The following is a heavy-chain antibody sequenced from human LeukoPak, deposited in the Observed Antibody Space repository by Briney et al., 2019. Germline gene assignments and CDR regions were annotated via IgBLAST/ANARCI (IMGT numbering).Heavy chain of an antibody. V-gene: IGHV3-53*01. D-gene: IGHD6-6*01. Sequence: GGSLRLSCAASGFTVSSNYMSWVRQAPGKGLEWVSVIYSGGSTYYADSVKGRFTISRDNSKNTLYLQMNSLRAEDTAVYYCAREGGRQLGGFDYWGQGTLVTVSS. CDR2: IYSGGST. CDR3: AREGGRQLGGFDY. CDR1: GFTVSSNY. J-gene: IGHJ4*02.